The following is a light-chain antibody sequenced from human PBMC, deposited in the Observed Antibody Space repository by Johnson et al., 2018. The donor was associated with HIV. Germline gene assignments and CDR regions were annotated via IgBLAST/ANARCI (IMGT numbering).Light chain of an antibody. CDR2: DNN. Sequence: QSVLTQPPSVSAAPGQKVTISCSGSSSNIGNNYVSWYQQLPGTAPKLLIYDNNKLPSGIPDRFSGSKSGTSATLGITGLQTGDEADYYCGTWDSSLSAGNVFGTGTKVTVL. CDR3: GTWDSSLSAGNV. J-gene: IGLJ1*01. V-gene: IGLV1-51*01. CDR1: SSNIGNNY.